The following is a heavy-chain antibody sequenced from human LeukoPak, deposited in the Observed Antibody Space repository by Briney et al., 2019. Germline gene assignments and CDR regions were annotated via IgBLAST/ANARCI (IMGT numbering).Heavy chain of an antibody. V-gene: IGHV3-15*01. J-gene: IGHJ4*02. Sequence: GGSLRLSCAASGFTFSNAWMSWVRQAPGKGLEWVGRIKSKTDGGTTDYAAPVKGRFTISRDNAKNSLYLQMNSLRAEDTAVYYCAREYCSSTSCYAPYDYWGQGTLVTVSS. D-gene: IGHD2-2*01. CDR3: AREYCSSTSCYAPYDY. CDR1: GFTFSNAW. CDR2: IKSKTDGGTT.